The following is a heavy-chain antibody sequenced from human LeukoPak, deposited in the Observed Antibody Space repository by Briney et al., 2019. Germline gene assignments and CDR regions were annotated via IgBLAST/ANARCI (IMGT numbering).Heavy chain of an antibody. CDR2: IHHSGTT. D-gene: IGHD1-26*01. Sequence: SGTLSLTCVVSGASISSSNWCTWVRQPPGKGLEWIGEIHHSGTTNYNPSLKSRVTISVDKSNNHFSLKLTSVTAADTAVYYCASLRERSYYARGFDYWGQGTLVTVSS. V-gene: IGHV4-4*02. CDR1: GASISSSNW. CDR3: ASLRERSYYARGFDY. J-gene: IGHJ4*02.